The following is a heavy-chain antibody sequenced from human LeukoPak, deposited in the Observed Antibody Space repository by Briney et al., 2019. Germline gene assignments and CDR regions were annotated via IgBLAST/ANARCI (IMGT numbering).Heavy chain of an antibody. CDR3: ARGWRTFDY. J-gene: IGHJ4*02. CDR2: ISSSGSTT. Sequence: GGSLRLSCAASAFTFSSYEMNWVRQAPGKGLEWVSYISSSGSTTYYADSVKGRFTISRDNAKNSLYLQMNSLRAEDTAVYYCARGWRTFDYWGQGTLVTVSS. CDR1: AFTFSSYE. V-gene: IGHV3-48*03. D-gene: IGHD3-3*01.